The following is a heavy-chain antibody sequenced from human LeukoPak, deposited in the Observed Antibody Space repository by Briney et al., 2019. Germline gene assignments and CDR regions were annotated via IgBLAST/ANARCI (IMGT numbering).Heavy chain of an antibody. CDR3: ARDRADLYSGSYSDYFDY. J-gene: IGHJ4*02. D-gene: IGHD1-26*01. Sequence: PGGSLRLSCAASGFTFSSDSMNWVRQAPGKGLEWVSSISSSSSYIYYADSVKGRFTISRDNDKNSLYLQMNSLRAEDTAVYYCARDRADLYSGSYSDYFDYWGQGTLVTVSS. CDR2: ISSSSSYI. V-gene: IGHV3-21*01. CDR1: GFTFSSDS.